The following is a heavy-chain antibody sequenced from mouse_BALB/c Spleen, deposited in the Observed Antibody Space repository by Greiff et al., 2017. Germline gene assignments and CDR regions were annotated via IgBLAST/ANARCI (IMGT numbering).Heavy chain of an antibody. CDR1: GYAFTNYL. CDR3: ARSSLIYYYGSSPYYFDY. CDR2: INPGSGGT. V-gene: IGHV1-54*01. D-gene: IGHD1-1*01. J-gene: IGHJ2*01. Sequence: QVHVKQSGAELVRPGTSVKVSCKASGYAFTNYLIEWVKQRPGQGLEWIGVINPGSGGTNYNEKFKGKATLTADKSSSTAYMQLSSLTSDDSAVYFCARSSLIYYYGSSPYYFDYWGQGTTLTVSS.